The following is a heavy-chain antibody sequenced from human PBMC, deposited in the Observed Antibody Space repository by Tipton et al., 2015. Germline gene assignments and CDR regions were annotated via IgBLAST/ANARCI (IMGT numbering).Heavy chain of an antibody. Sequence: SLRLSCAASGFTFSSYSMNWVRQAPGKGLEWVSAISSSSSHIYYADSVKGRFTISRDNAKNSPYLQMNSLRAEDTAVYYCARPSVTTNYYGMDVWGQGTTVTVSS. V-gene: IGHV3-21*01. CDR3: ARPSVTTNYYGMDV. J-gene: IGHJ6*02. D-gene: IGHD4-17*01. CDR2: ISSSSSHI. CDR1: GFTFSSYS.